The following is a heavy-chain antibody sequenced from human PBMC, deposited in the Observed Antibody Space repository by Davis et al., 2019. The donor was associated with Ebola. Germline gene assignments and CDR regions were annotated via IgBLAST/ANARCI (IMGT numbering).Heavy chain of an antibody. V-gene: IGHV3-23*01. D-gene: IGHD6-13*01. CDR1: GFTFSSYV. J-gene: IGHJ4*02. CDR3: ARDDRRGGLAAAGVFDY. Sequence: GGSLRLSCAVSGFTFSSYVMSWVRQAPGKGLEWVSAISGSGGSTYYADSVKGRFTISRDNSKNTLYLQMNSLRAEDTAVYYCARDDRRGGLAAAGVFDYWGQGTLVTVSS. CDR2: ISGSGGST.